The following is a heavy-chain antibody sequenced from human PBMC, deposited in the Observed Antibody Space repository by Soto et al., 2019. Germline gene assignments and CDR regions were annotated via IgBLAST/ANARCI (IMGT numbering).Heavy chain of an antibody. D-gene: IGHD3-10*01. CDR3: ARDLGRFNFGSAYFVY. CDR2: IWSDGSEK. J-gene: IGHJ4*02. CDR1: GFTFSSNG. V-gene: IGHV3-33*01. Sequence: QVQLVESGGGVVQPGRSLRLSCAASGFTFSSNGMHWVRQAPGKGLEWVAVIWSDGSEKYYADSVKGRFSISRDNSKNTLYLHMDNLRAEDTAVYYCARDLGRFNFGSAYFVYWGQGTLVTVSS.